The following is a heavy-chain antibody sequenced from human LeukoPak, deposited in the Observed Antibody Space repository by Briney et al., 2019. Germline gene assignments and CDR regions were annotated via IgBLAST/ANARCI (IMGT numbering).Heavy chain of an antibody. CDR1: GYTFTSYY. Sequence: GASVKVSCKASGYTFTSYYMHWVRQAPGQGLEWMGISNPSGGSTSYAQKFQGRVTMTRDTSTSTVYMELRSLRSDDTAVYYCARDSVVAVAGRGVDYWGQGTLVTVSS. J-gene: IGHJ4*02. D-gene: IGHD6-19*01. CDR3: ARDSVVAVAGRGVDY. CDR2: SNPSGGST. V-gene: IGHV1-46*01.